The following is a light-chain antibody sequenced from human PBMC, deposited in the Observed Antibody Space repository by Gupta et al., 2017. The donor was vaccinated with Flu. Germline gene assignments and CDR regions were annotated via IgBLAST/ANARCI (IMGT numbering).Light chain of an antibody. Sequence: DIVMIQSPLSLTVTPGEPASISCRSSQCLLLSHVPDYLAWFLQKPGQSPQLLIHLGSSRASGVPDRFSGRGSGTNFTLKLSRVEAEDVGIYYCMQALQTPYTFGQGTRLDIK. CDR2: LGS. V-gene: IGKV2-28*01. CDR1: QCLLLSHVPDY. CDR3: MQALQTPYT. J-gene: IGKJ2*01.